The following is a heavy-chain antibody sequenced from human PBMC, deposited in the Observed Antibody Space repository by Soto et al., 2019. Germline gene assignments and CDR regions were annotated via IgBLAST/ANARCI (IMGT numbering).Heavy chain of an antibody. V-gene: IGHV1-69*01. D-gene: IGHD2-2*01. CDR1: GGTFSSYA. J-gene: IGHJ6*02. CDR2: IIPIFGTA. Sequence: QVQLVQSGAEVKKPGSSVKVSCKASGGTFSSYAISWVRQAPGQGLEWMGGIIPIFGTANYAQKFQGRVKITSEEPKSTAHMELSSLKTENKTVHYCARQRWDRYCSSTSCFYGMDVWGQGTTVTVS. CDR3: ARQRWDRYCSSTSCFYGMDV.